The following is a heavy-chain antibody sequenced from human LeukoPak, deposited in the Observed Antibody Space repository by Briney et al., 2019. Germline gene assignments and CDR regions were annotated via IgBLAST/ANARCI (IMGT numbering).Heavy chain of an antibody. J-gene: IGHJ4*02. CDR1: GFTFRSYA. D-gene: IGHD3-22*01. CDR3: AKDPITMIVVNPTGEVDY. V-gene: IGHV3-23*01. Sequence: GGSLRLSCAASGFTFRSYALSWVRQAPGKGLEWVSAIIGSGASTYYADSVKGRFTISRDNSKNTLYLQMNSLRAEDTAVYYCAKDPITMIVVNPTGEVDYWGQGTLVTVSS. CDR2: IIGSGAST.